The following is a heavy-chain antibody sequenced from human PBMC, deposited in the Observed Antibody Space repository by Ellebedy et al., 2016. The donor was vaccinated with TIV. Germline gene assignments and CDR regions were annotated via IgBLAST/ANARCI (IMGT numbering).Heavy chain of an antibody. CDR2: VDDRGVT. Sequence: SETLSLTXDVYGESFRGFYWTWIRQSPEKGLEWIGEVDDRGVTNCNPSLKRRVSMSVDTSTNQFSLKVNSVTAAVTAVYYCARGQGNGRSDLDSWGQGSLVIVTS. CDR1: GESFRGFY. CDR3: ARGQGNGRSDLDS. V-gene: IGHV4-34*01. D-gene: IGHD2-8*01. J-gene: IGHJ4*02.